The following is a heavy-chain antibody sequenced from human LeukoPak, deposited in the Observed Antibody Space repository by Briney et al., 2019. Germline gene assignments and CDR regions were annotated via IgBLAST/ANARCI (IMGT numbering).Heavy chain of an antibody. CDR3: ARGVSSGWYSGY. J-gene: IGHJ4*02. D-gene: IGHD6-19*01. CDR2: IGTAGDT. Sequence: GGSLRLSCAASGFTFSSYDMHWVRQATGKGLEWVSAIGTAGDTYYPGSVTGRFTISRENAKNSLYLQMNSLRAGDTAVYYCARGVSSGWYSGYWGQGTLVTVSS. CDR1: GFTFSSYD. V-gene: IGHV3-13*01.